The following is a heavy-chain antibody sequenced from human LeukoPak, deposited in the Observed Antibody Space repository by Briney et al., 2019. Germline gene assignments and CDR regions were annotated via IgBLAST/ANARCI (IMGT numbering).Heavy chain of an antibody. D-gene: IGHD2/OR15-2a*01. V-gene: IGHV4-59*08. CDR3: ASAPHVNYFDF. CDR1: GDSMNNYY. J-gene: IGHJ4*02. CDR2: ISYSGST. Sequence: SETLCLSCSVSGDSMNNYYWSWIRQPPGMVLERIGYISYSGSTNYNPSLKSRVTISIHTSKNQFSLRLSSVTAADTAVYYCASAPHVNYFDFWGQGALVTVST.